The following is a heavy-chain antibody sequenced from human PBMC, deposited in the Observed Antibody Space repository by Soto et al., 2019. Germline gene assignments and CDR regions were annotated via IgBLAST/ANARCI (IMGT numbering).Heavy chain of an antibody. Sequence: GGSLRLSCAASGFTFSSYGMHWVRQAPGKGLEWVAVISYDGSNKYYTDSVKGRFTISRDNSKNTLYLQMNSLRAEDTAVYYCAKEVLDYDSSGYYLYYYYGMDVWGQGTTVTVSS. J-gene: IGHJ6*02. CDR1: GFTFSSYG. CDR3: AKEVLDYDSSGYYLYYYYGMDV. D-gene: IGHD3-22*01. CDR2: ISYDGSNK. V-gene: IGHV3-30*18.